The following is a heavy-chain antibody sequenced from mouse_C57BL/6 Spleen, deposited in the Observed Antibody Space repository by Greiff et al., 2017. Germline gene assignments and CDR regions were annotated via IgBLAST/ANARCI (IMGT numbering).Heavy chain of an antibody. Sequence: VKLQQPGAELVMPGASVKLSCKASGYTFTSYWMHWVKQRPGQGLEWIGEIDPSDSYTNYNQKFKGKSTLTGDKSTSTAYMQRSSLTAEDSAVYYCARGHLDYWGQGTTLTVSA. V-gene: IGHV1-69*01. CDR1: GYTFTSYW. J-gene: IGHJ2*01. CDR2: IDPSDSYT. D-gene: IGHD1-2*01. CDR3: ARGHLDY.